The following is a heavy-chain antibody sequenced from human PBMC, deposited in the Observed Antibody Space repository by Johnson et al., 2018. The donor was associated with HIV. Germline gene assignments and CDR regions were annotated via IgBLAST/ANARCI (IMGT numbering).Heavy chain of an antibody. Sequence: VQLVESGGGLVKPGGSLRLSCSASGFTFSNAWMSWVRQAPGKGLEWVGRIKSKTDGGTTDYAAPVQGSFTISRDDSKKTLYLQMNSLKTEATAVCYCTTDDVVPAAFDSWGQGTMVTVSS. CDR1: GFTFSNAW. CDR2: IKSKTDGGTT. D-gene: IGHD2-15*01. J-gene: IGHJ3*02. V-gene: IGHV3-15*01. CDR3: TTDDVVPAAFDS.